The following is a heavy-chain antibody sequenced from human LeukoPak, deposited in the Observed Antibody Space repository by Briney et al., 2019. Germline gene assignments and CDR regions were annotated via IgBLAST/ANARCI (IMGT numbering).Heavy chain of an antibody. J-gene: IGHJ4*02. CDR2: INHSGST. V-gene: IGHV4-34*01. D-gene: IGHD3-3*01. CDR3: ARGLGLRYYDFWSGEGASHYFDY. Sequence: PSETLSLTCAVYGGSFSGYCWSWIRQPPGKGLEWIGEINHSGSTNYNPSLKSRVTISVDTSKNQFSLKLSSVTAADTAVYYCARGLGLRYYDFWSGEGASHYFDYWGQGTLVTVSS. CDR1: GGSFSGYC.